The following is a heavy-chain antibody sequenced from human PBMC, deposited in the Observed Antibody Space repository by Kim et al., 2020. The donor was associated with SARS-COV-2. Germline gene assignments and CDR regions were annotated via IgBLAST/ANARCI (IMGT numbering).Heavy chain of an antibody. CDR2: ISYDGSNK. CDR3: AKDEAAGTNDADY. CDR1: GFTFSSYG. D-gene: IGHD6-13*01. Sequence: GGSLRLSCAASGFTFSSYGMHWVRQAPGKGLEWVAVISYDGSNKYYADSVKGRFTISRDNSENTLYLQMNSLRAEDTAVYYCAKDEAAGTNDADYWGQGT. V-gene: IGHV3-30*18. J-gene: IGHJ4*02.